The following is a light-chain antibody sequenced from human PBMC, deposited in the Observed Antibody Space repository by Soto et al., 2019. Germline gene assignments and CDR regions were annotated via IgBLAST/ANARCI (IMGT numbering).Light chain of an antibody. J-gene: IGLJ2*01. CDR2: GNS. Sequence: QAVVTQPPSVSGAPGQRVTISCTGSSSNIGAGYDVHWYQQLPGTAPKLLIYGNSNRPSGVPDRFSGSRSGTSASLAITGLQAEDEADYYCQSYDSSVSDVVFGGGTKLTVL. V-gene: IGLV1-40*01. CDR1: SSNIGAGYD. CDR3: QSYDSSVSDVV.